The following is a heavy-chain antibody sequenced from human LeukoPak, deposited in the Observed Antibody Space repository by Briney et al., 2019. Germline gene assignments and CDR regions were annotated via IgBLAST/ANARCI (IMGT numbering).Heavy chain of an antibody. D-gene: IGHD2-2*01. V-gene: IGHV4-34*01. CDR1: GGSFSGYY. CDR2: INHSGST. J-gene: IGHJ3*02. CDR3: ARYIVVVPAAYAFDI. Sequence: SETLSLTCAVYGGSFSGYYWSWIRQPPGKGLEWIGEINHSGSTNYNPSLKSRVTILVDTSKNQFSLKLSSVTAADTAVYYCARYIVVVPAAYAFDIWGQGTMVTVSS.